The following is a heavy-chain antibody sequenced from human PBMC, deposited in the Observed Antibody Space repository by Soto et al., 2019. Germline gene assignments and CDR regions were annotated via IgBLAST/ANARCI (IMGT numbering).Heavy chain of an antibody. D-gene: IGHD3-10*01. V-gene: IGHV4-34*01. CDR2: INHSGST. CDR3: ARDSGYGSASSVNHYFDY. Sequence: SETLSLTCAVYGGSFSGYYWSWIRQPPGKGLEWIGEINHSGSTNYNPSLKSRVTISVDTSKNQFSLKLSSVTAADTAVYYCARDSGYGSASSVNHYFDYWGQGSLVTVSS. J-gene: IGHJ4*02. CDR1: GGSFSGYY.